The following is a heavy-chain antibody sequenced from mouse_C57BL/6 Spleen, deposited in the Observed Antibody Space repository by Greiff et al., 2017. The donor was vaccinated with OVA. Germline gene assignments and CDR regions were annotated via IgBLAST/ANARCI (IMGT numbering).Heavy chain of an antibody. Sequence: EVQLQQSGTVLARPGASVKMSCKTSGYTFTSYWMHWVKQRPGQGLEWIGAIYPGNSDTSYNQKFKGKAKLTAVTSASTAYMELSSLTNEDSAVYYCTRSLTTVALYYFDYWGQGTTLTVSS. D-gene: IGHD1-1*01. CDR2: IYPGNSDT. CDR1: GYTFTSYW. J-gene: IGHJ2*01. CDR3: TRSLTTVALYYFDY. V-gene: IGHV1-5*01.